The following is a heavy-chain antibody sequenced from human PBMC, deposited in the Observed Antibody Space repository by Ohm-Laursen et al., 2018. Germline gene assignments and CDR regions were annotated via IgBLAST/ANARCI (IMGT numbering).Heavy chain of an antibody. CDR2: ISGSGTT. CDR3: VRDDYTIGYFDY. V-gene: IGHV4-4*07. D-gene: IGHD4-11*01. CDR1: GGSISYYY. J-gene: IGHJ4*02. Sequence: SDTLSLTCTVSGGSISYYYWSWIRQPAGKGLEWIGRISGSGTTNYNPSLKSRVTMSVDTSKNQFSLKLSSVTAADTAVYYCVRDDYTIGYFDYWGQGTLVTVSS.